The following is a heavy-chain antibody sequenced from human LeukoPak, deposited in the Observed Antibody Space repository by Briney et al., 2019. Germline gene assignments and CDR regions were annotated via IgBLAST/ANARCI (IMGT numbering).Heavy chain of an antibody. CDR3: ARVPEQVVITYYFDY. CDR1: GFTFSSYW. J-gene: IGHJ4*02. V-gene: IGHV3-74*01. Sequence: GGSRRLSCAASGFTFSSYWMHWVRQAPGKGLVWVSRINSDGSSTSYADSMKGRFTISRDNAKNTLYLQMNSLRAEDTAVYYCARVPEQVVITYYFDYWGQGTLVTVSS. D-gene: IGHD3-22*01. CDR2: INSDGSST.